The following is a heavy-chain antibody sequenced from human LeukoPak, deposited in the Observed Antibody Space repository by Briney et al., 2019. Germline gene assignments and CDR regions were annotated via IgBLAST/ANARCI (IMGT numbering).Heavy chain of an antibody. CDR1: GFTFGNSA. V-gene: IGHV3-30*01. CDR3: ARGRYCSGGSCYSYHYYSYMDV. Sequence: GGSLRLSCAVSGFTFGNSAMSWVRQAPGKGLEWVAVISFDGSNKYYADSVKGRFTISRDNSKNTLYLQMNSLRAEDTAVYYCARGRYCSGGSCYSYHYYSYMDVWGKGTTVTVSS. CDR2: ISFDGSNK. D-gene: IGHD2-15*01. J-gene: IGHJ6*03.